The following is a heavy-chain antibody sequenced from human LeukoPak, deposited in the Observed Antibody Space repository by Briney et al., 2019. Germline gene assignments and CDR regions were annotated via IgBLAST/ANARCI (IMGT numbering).Heavy chain of an antibody. J-gene: IGHJ1*01. CDR2: IYYTGRT. D-gene: IGHD3-22*01. CDR3: ARRRYYDSTGYLD. V-gene: IGHV4-39*01. CDR1: GGYISSSSYY. Sequence: SETLSPTCSVSGGYISSSSYYWGWIRQPPGKGLEWIGDIYYTGRTYYNSSLKSRLTVSIDTSKNQFSLKLASLSAADTAVYYCARRRYYDSTGYLDWGQGTLITVSS.